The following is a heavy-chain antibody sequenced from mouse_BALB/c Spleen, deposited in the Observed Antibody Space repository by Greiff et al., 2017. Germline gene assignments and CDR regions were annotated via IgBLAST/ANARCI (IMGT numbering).Heavy chain of an antibody. V-gene: IGHV7-1*02. CDR1: GFTFSDFY. J-gene: IGHJ3*01. Sequence: EVNVVESGGGLVQPGGSLRLSCATSGFTFSDFYMEWVRQPPGKRLEWIAASRNKANDYTTEYSASVKGRFIVSRDTSQSILYLQMNALRAEDTAIYYCARDAGTLRLFAYWGQGTLVTVSA. D-gene: IGHD1-2*01. CDR2: SRNKANDYTT. CDR3: ARDAGTLRLFAY.